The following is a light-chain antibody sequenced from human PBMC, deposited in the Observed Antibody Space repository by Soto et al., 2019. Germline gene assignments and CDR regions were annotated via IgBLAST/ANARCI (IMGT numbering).Light chain of an antibody. CDR1: PSVNSN. Sequence: EIVMTQSPATLSVSPGERATLSCRASPSVNSNLAWYQQKPGQAPRLLIYHASARAMSIPARFSGSGSGTELTLTMISLQSEDFVVYYCQQYSNWPFTFGPGTKVDIK. J-gene: IGKJ3*01. V-gene: IGKV3-15*01. CDR2: HAS. CDR3: QQYSNWPFT.